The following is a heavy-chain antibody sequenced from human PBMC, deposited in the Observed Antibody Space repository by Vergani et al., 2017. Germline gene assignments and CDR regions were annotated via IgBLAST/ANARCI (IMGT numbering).Heavy chain of an antibody. CDR2: VSGSSATP. J-gene: IGHJ4*02. CDR1: GFTFSSYS. V-gene: IGHV3-23*04. D-gene: IGHD5-12*01. CDR3: TKGSRGYTGYFFDY. Sequence: EVQLVESGGGLVKPGGSLRLSCAASGFTFSSYSMNWVRQAPGKGLEWVSSVSGSSATPYYADSVKGRFIISRDNSKNTLHLQMNSLRADDTAVYYCTKGSRGYTGYFFDYWGQGTLATVSS.